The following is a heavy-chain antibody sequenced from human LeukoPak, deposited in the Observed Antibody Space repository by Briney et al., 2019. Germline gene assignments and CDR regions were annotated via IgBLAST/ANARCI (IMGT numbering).Heavy chain of an antibody. CDR1: GGSISSSSYY. D-gene: IGHD6-6*01. CDR2: IYYSGST. V-gene: IGHV4-39*07. J-gene: IGHJ4*02. Sequence: SETLSLTCTVSGGSISSSSYYWGWIRQPPGKGLEWIGSIYYSGSTNYNPSLKSRVTISVDTSKNQFSLKLSSVTAADTAVYYCARENRIAARPFDYWGQGTLVTVSS. CDR3: ARENRIAARPFDY.